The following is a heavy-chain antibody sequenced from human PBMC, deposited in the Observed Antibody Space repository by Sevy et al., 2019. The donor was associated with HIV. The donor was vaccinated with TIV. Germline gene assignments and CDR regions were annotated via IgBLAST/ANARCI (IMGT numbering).Heavy chain of an antibody. V-gene: IGHV3-23*01. J-gene: IGHJ1*01. CDR3: ATLVGARPDEYFQH. CDR2: ISGSGGST. CDR1: GFTFSSYA. D-gene: IGHD2-15*01. Sequence: GGSLRLSCAASGFTFSSYAMSWVRQAPGKGLEWVSAISGSGGSTYYADSVKGRFTISRDNSKNTLYLQMNSLRAEDTAVYYCATLVGARPDEYFQHWGQGTLVTVSS.